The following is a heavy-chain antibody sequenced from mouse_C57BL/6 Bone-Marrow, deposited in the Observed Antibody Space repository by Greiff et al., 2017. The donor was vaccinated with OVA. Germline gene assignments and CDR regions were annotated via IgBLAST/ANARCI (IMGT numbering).Heavy chain of an antibody. V-gene: IGHV3-6*01. J-gene: IGHJ2*01. CDR1: GYSITSGYY. CDR2: ISYDGSN. Sequence: EVKLMESGPGLVKPSQSLSLTCSVTGYSITSGYYWNWIRHFPGNKLEWMGYISYDGSNNYNPSLKNRISITRDTSKNQFFLKLNSVTTEDTATYYCARGSVHFDYWGQGTTLTVSS. CDR3: ARGSVHFDY.